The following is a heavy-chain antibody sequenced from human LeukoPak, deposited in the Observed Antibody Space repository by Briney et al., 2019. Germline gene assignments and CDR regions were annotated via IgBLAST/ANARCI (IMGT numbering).Heavy chain of an antibody. CDR3: ARDKGWHYYDSSGYYPFDY. D-gene: IGHD3-22*01. J-gene: IGHJ4*02. Sequence: GGSLRLSCAASGFTFSFYSMNWVRQAPGKGLEWVSYISRSSSSSTIYYADSVKGRFTISRDNAKNSLYLQMNSLRAEDTAVYYCARDKGWHYYDSSGYYPFDYWGQGTLVTVSS. CDR2: ISRSSSSSTI. CDR1: GFTFSFYS. V-gene: IGHV3-48*04.